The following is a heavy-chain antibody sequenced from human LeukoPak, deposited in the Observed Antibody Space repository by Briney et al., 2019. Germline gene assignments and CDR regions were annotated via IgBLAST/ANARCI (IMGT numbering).Heavy chain of an antibody. V-gene: IGHV4-34*01. Sequence: MTSETLSLTCAVYGGSFSGYYWSWIRQPPGKGLEWIGEINHSGSTNYNPSLKSRVTISVDTSKNQFSLKLTSVTAADAAIYYCARGPNSTGWYPHWGQGTLVTVSS. D-gene: IGHD6-19*01. J-gene: IGHJ4*02. CDR2: INHSGST. CDR3: ARGPNSTGWYPH. CDR1: GGSFSGYY.